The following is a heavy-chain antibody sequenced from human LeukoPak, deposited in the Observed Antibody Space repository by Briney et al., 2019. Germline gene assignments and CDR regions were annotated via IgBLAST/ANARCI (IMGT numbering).Heavy chain of an antibody. V-gene: IGHV3-23*01. CDR1: GFTFSGYA. CDR3: AKRRTVAASYYFDY. J-gene: IGHJ4*02. D-gene: IGHD6-19*01. Sequence: GGSLRLSCAASGFTFSGYAMSWVRQAPGKGLEWVSSISVSGGSTYYADSVKGRFTISRDGSRNTLFLQMNSLRAEDTAIYYCAKRRTVAASYYFDYWGQGTLVTVSS. CDR2: ISVSGGST.